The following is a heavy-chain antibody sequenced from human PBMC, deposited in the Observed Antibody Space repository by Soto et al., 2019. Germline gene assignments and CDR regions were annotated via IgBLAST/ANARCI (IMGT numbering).Heavy chain of an antibody. D-gene: IGHD6-19*01. CDR1: GGSVSSDAYY. CDR2: ILSAGGT. J-gene: IGHJ4*02. CDR3: AKGFSSGWYVDS. V-gene: IGHV4-61*08. Sequence: QVQLQEPGPGLVKPSGTLSLTCSVSGGSVSSDAYYWSWIRQPPGKTLEWIGFILSAGGTSTNPSLRSRLSISVDTSRNQFSLRLTSVTASDTGVYFCAKGFSSGWYVDSWGRGTLVTVSS.